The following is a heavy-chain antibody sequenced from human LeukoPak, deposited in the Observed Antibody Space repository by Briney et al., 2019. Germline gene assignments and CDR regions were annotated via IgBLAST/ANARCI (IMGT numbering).Heavy chain of an antibody. CDR1: GYTFTGYY. CDR2: INPNSGGT. D-gene: IGHD3-22*01. V-gene: IGHV1-2*02. CDR3: ARDGMDSYDSSGYYPIDY. Sequence: AGVKVSCKASGYTFTGYYMHWVRQAPGQGLEWMGWINPNSGGTNYAQKFQGSVTMTRDTSISTAYMELSRLRSDDTAVYYCARDGMDSYDSSGYYPIDYWGQGTLVTVSS. J-gene: IGHJ4*02.